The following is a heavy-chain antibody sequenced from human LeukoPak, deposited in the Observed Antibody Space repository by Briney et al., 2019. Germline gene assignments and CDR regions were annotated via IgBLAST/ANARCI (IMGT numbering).Heavy chain of an antibody. CDR2: IWNDGSNQ. CDR3: ASIMVRGGPDFDY. V-gene: IGHV3-33*08. CDR1: GFTFTTYG. J-gene: IGHJ4*02. D-gene: IGHD3-10*01. Sequence: GRSLRLSCAASGFTFTTYGMHWVRQAPGKGLEWVAIIWNDGSNQYYADSVKGRFTISRDNSKNTLYLQMNSLRAEDTAVYYCASIMVRGGPDFDYWGQGTLVTVSS.